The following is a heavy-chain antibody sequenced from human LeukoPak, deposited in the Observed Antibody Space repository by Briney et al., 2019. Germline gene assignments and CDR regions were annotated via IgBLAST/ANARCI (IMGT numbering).Heavy chain of an antibody. CDR1: GDSISSGSHY. Sequence: SETLSLTCSVSGDSISSGSHYWRWLRQPAGKGLEWIGLIYATGSYSYNPALKSRVHISVDTSKQQFSLKLTSVPPAATALYFYARINGLDGWAPFDYWGQGTLVSVSS. J-gene: IGHJ4*02. CDR3: ARINGLDGWAPFDY. V-gene: IGHV4-61*02. D-gene: IGHD2-8*01. CDR2: IYATGSY.